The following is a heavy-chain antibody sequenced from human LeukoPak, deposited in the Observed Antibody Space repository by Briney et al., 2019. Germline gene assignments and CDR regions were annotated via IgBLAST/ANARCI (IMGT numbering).Heavy chain of an antibody. Sequence: GGSLRLSCAASGFTVSSNYMSWVRQAPGKGLEWVSVIYSGGSTYYADSVKGRFTISRDNFKNTLYLQMNSLRAEDTAVYYCARQGAGFLFDYWGQGTLVTVSS. J-gene: IGHJ4*02. V-gene: IGHV3-53*01. CDR2: IYSGGST. CDR1: GFTVSSNY. D-gene: IGHD1-26*01. CDR3: ARQGAGFLFDY.